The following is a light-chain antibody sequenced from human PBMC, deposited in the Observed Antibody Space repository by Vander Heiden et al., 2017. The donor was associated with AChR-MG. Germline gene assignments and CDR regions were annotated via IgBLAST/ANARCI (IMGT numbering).Light chain of an antibody. J-gene: IGLJ2*01. CDR2: YDS. Sequence: SYVLTQPPPVSHAPGKTARITCGGNNIGSKSVHWYQQKPGQAPVLVIYYDSDRPSGIPERFSGSNSGNTATLTISRVEAGDEADYYCQVWDSSSDHPGVVFGGGTKLTVL. CDR3: QVWDSSSDHPGVV. CDR1: NIGSKS. V-gene: IGLV3-21*04.